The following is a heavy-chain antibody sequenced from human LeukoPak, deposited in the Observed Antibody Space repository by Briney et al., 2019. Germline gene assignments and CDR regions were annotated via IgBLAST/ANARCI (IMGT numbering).Heavy chain of an antibody. D-gene: IGHD2-15*01. CDR1: GVSINSGSYY. Sequence: PSETLSLTCTVSGVSINSGSYYWSWIRQPAGKGLEWIGRIYTSGSTNYNPSLKSRVTISVDTSKNQFSLKLSSVTAADTAMYYCARGIVVVAQLGYYYYYMDVWGKGATVTISS. CDR2: IYTSGST. V-gene: IGHV4-61*02. CDR3: ARGIVVVAQLGYYYYYMDV. J-gene: IGHJ6*03.